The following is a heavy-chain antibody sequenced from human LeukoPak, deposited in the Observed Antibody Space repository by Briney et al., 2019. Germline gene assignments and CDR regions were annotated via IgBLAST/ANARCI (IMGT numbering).Heavy chain of an antibody. CDR1: GFTFSSYA. J-gene: IGHJ4*02. D-gene: IGHD2-2*01. Sequence: GGSLRLSCAGSGFTFSSYAMHWVRQAPGKGLEWVAVISYDGSNKYYADSVKGRFTISRDNSKNSLYLQMNSLRAEDTALYYCAKDLYPRGVVPAVGPDYWGQGTLVTVSS. CDR3: AKDLYPRGVVPAVGPDY. CDR2: ISYDGSNK. V-gene: IGHV3-30*04.